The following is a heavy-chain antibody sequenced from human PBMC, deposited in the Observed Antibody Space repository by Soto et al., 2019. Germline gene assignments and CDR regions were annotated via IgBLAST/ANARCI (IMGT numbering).Heavy chain of an antibody. V-gene: IGHV5-51*01. CDR1: RYSFTSYW. D-gene: IGHD3-22*01. CDR2: IYPGDSDT. J-gene: IGHJ6*03. Sequence: GESLKISCKGSRYSFTSYWIGWVRQMPGKGLEWMGIIYPGDSDTRYSPSFQGQVTISADKSISTAYLQWSSLKASDTAMYYCARGGYDSSGWYYYYYMDVWGKGTTVTVSS. CDR3: ARGGYDSSGWYYYYYMDV.